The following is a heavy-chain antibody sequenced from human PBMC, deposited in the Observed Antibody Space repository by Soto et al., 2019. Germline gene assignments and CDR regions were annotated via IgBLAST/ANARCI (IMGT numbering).Heavy chain of an antibody. Sequence: GESLKISCKASGYIIKNYWNGWVRQMPGQGLEWMGIIFPDESDTRYSPSFQGHVTISVDKSISTAYVQWSSLKASDSAIYYCFRGGVTSRTFDYWGQGTLVTVSS. CDR2: IFPDESDT. J-gene: IGHJ4*02. CDR1: GYIIKNYW. D-gene: IGHD3-16*01. CDR3: FRGGVTSRTFDY. V-gene: IGHV5-51*01.